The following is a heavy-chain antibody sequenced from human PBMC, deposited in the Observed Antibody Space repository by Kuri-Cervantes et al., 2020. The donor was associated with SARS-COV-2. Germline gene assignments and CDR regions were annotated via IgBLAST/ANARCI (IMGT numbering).Heavy chain of an antibody. CDR1: GGSFSGYY. CDR2: INHSGST. D-gene: IGHD1-26*01. Sequence: SETVGLTRPVYGGSFSGYYWSWIRPPPGKGLEWIGEINHSGSTNYNPSLKSRVTISVDTSKNQFSLKLSSVTAADTAVYYCARGGSYYRVYWFDPWGQGTLVTVSS. J-gene: IGHJ5*02. V-gene: IGHV4-34*01. CDR3: ARGGSYYRVYWFDP.